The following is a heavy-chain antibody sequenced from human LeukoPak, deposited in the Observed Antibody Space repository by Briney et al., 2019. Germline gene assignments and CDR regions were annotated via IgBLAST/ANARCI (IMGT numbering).Heavy chain of an antibody. Sequence: GGSLRLSCAASGFTFDDYGMSWVRQAPGKGLEWVSGINWNGGSTGYADSVKGRFTISRDNAKNSLYLQMNSLRAEDTALYYCARNARYGSGSYFYYYYYMDVWGKGTTVTVSS. CDR1: GFTFDDYG. J-gene: IGHJ6*03. V-gene: IGHV3-20*04. D-gene: IGHD3-10*01. CDR3: ARNARYGSGSYFYYYYYMDV. CDR2: INWNGGST.